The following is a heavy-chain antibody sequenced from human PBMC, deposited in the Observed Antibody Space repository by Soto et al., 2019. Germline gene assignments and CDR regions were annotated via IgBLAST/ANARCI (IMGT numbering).Heavy chain of an antibody. CDR3: ARVKVGSGWYNYYYYYGMDV. CDR2: IKQDGSEK. Sequence: PGGSLRLSCAASGFTFSSYWMSWVRQAPGKGLEGVANIKQDGSEKYYVDPVKGRFTISRDNAKNSLYLQMNSLRAEDTAVYYCARVKVGSGWYNYYYYYGMDVWGQGTTVTVSS. V-gene: IGHV3-7*01. J-gene: IGHJ6*02. CDR1: GFTFSSYW. D-gene: IGHD6-19*01.